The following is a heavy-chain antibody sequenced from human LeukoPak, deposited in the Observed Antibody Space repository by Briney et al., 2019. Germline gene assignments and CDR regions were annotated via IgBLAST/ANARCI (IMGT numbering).Heavy chain of an antibody. V-gene: IGHV1-69*13. CDR2: IIPIFGTA. CDR3: ARGTIFGVVSGPSYGMDV. Sequence: ASVKVSYKASGGTFSSYAISWVRQAPGQGLEWMGGIIPIFGTANYAQKFQGRATITADESTSTAYMELSSLRSEDTAVYYCARGTIFGVVSGPSYGMDVWGQGTTVTVSS. CDR1: GGTFSSYA. D-gene: IGHD3-3*01. J-gene: IGHJ6*02.